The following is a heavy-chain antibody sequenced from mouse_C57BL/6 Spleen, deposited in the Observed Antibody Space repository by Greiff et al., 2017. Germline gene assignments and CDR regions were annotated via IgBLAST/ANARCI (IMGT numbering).Heavy chain of an antibody. V-gene: IGHV1-59*01. Sequence: QVQLQQPGAELVRPGTSVKLSCKASGYTFTSYWMHWVKQRPGQGLEWIGVIDPSDSYTNYNQKFKGKAPLTVDTSSSTANMQLSSLTSEDSAVYYCARVSYGSSYWYLDVWGTGTPVTVSS. CDR3: ARVSYGSSYWYLDV. J-gene: IGHJ1*03. CDR1: GYTFTSYW. D-gene: IGHD1-1*01. CDR2: IDPSDSYT.